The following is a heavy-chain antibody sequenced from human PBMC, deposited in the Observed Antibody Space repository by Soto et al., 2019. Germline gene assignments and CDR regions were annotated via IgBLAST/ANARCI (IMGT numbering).Heavy chain of an antibody. J-gene: IGHJ3*02. CDR3: ARAYWGELLFLCAFDS. CDR1: GGSISSSSYY. D-gene: IGHD1-26*01. CDR2: IYYSGST. Sequence: SETLSLTCTVSGGSISSSSYYWGWIRQPPGKGLEWIGSIYYSGSTYYNPSLKSRVTISVDTSKNQFSLKLSSVTAADTAVYYCARAYWGELLFLCAFDSWGKVKRVTFSS. V-gene: IGHV4-39*01.